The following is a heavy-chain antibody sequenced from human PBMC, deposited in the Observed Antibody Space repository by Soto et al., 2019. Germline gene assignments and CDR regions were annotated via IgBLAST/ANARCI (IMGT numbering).Heavy chain of an antibody. V-gene: IGHV3-23*01. Sequence: SLRLSCAASGFTFTNYGMSWVRQAPGKGLEWVSTLSGSGDSTFYADSVKGRFTISRDNSKNTLYLQMNSLGAEDTAVYSCAKQTVAGYTWFDLWGQGIPVTVSS. D-gene: IGHD6-19*01. CDR3: AKQTVAGYTWFDL. CDR2: LSGSGDST. CDR1: GFTFTNYG. J-gene: IGHJ5*02.